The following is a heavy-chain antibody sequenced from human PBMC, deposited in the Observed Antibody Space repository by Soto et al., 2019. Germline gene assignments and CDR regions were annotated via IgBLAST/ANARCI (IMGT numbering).Heavy chain of an antibody. Sequence: EVQLVESGGGLIQTGGSLRLSCAASGFTVSNNYMSWVRQTPGKALEWVSVVYSDGSTYYADSVKGRFTISRDNSKNTVYSQMNSLRAEDTAVYYCARGATVVTPKSDDYWGQGTLVTVSS. CDR1: GFTVSNNY. D-gene: IGHD4-17*01. CDR3: ARGATVVTPKSDDY. J-gene: IGHJ4*02. CDR2: VYSDGST. V-gene: IGHV3-53*01.